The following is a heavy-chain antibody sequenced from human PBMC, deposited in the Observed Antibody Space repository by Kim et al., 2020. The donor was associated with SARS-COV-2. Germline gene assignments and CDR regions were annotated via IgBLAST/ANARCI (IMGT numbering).Heavy chain of an antibody. CDR3: ARDLGPYYDSSPDAFDI. CDR2: IYYSGST. J-gene: IGHJ3*02. CDR1: GGSVSSGSYY. Sequence: SETLSLTCTVSGGSVSSGSYYWSWIRQPPGKGLEWIGYIYYSGSTNYNPSLKSRVTISVDTSKNQFSLKLSSVTAADTAVYYCARDLGPYYDSSPDAFDIWGQGTMVTVSS. D-gene: IGHD3-22*01. V-gene: IGHV4-61*01.